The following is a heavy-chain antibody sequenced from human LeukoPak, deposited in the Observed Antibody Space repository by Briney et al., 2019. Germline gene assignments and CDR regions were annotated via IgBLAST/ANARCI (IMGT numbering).Heavy chain of an antibody. CDR3: ARDSGIEDYYGSGSYYYYMDV. CDR2: INHSGST. V-gene: IGHV4-34*01. D-gene: IGHD3-10*01. CDR1: GGSFSGYY. J-gene: IGHJ6*03. Sequence: PSETLSLTCAVYGGSFSGYYWSWIRQPPGKGLEWIGEINHSGSTNYNPSLKSRVTIPVDTSKNQFSLKLSSVTAADTAVYYCARDSGIEDYYGSGSYYYYMDVGGKGTTVTISS.